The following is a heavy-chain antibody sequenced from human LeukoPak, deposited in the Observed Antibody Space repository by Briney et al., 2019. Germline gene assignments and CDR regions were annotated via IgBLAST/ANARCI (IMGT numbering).Heavy chain of an antibody. V-gene: IGHV3-9*01. J-gene: IGHJ6*03. CDR3: ARDSLSRPGYSSSWYYYYYYYYMDV. D-gene: IGHD6-13*01. Sequence: PGGSLRLSCAASGFTFDDYAMHWVRQAPGKGLEWVAGISWNSGSIGYADSVKGRFTISRDNAKNSLYLQMNSLRAEDTAVYYCARDSLSRPGYSSSWYYYYYYYYMDVWGKGTTVTVSS. CDR2: ISWNSGSI. CDR1: GFTFDDYA.